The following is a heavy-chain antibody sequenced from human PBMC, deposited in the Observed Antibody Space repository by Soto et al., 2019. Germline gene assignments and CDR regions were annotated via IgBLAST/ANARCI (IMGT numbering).Heavy chain of an antibody. J-gene: IGHJ3*02. CDR3: AKEFFDSSGFYPSLDALDI. V-gene: IGHV3-30*18. CDR2: ISNDGGDK. D-gene: IGHD3-22*01. CDR1: GFTLGTYG. Sequence: QVQLAESGGGVVQPGRSLTITCAASGFTLGTYGMHWVRHAPGKGLEWVAVISNDGGDKYYSDSVMGRFTISRHNSTNTLFLQMNSLRPDDTAVYFCAKEFFDSSGFYPSLDALDIWGQGTVVTVSS.